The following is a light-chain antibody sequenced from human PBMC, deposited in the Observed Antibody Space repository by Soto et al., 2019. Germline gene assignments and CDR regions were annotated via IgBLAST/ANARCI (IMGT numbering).Light chain of an antibody. CDR2: GAS. CDR3: QQYSNWPPIT. Sequence: EIVMTQSPATLSVSPGERATLSCRASQSVTSSLAWYQQKPGQAPRLLIYGASTRATGIPARFSGSGSGTEFTLTIDSLQSEDFVVYYCQQYSNWPPITFGQGTKVE. V-gene: IGKV3-15*01. J-gene: IGKJ1*01. CDR1: QSVTSS.